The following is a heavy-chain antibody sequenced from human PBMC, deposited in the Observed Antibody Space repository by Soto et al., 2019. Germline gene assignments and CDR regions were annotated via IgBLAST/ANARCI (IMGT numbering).Heavy chain of an antibody. D-gene: IGHD2-21*02. V-gene: IGHV4-59*02. J-gene: IGHJ4*02. CDR3: ARGRVTTDY. Sequence: QSLSTDCAVSAGTVSSYNSSWTRSPTGKGLEWIGYIYYSGSTNYHPSLKRRVTISVDTSKNQFSLKLSSVTAADPDVDYCARGRVTTDYWGQGTLVTGSS. CDR1: AGTVSSYN. CDR2: IYYSGST.